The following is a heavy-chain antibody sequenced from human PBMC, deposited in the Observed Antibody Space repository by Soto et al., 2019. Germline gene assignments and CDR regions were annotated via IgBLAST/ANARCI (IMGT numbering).Heavy chain of an antibody. V-gene: IGHV3-7*03. CDR2: IKQDGSEK. CDR3: ATTVARDVRAVVPSYGMDV. CDR1: GITLSSYW. J-gene: IGHJ6*02. Sequence: LRLSCAASGITLSSYWMTWVRQTPGKGLEWVANIKQDGSEKYYVDSVKGRFTISRDNAKNSLYLQMSSLRAEDTAVYYCATTVARDVRAVVPSYGMDVWGRGPPVTVSS. D-gene: IGHD3-10*02.